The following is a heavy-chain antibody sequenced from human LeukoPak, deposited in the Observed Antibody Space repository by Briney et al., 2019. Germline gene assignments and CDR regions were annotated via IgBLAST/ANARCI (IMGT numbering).Heavy chain of an antibody. CDR3: ARVGAGQQLPY. J-gene: IGHJ4*02. V-gene: IGHV3-30-3*01. CDR1: GFTFSSYA. CDR2: ISYDGSNK. Sequence: PGGSLRLSCAASGFTFSSYAMHWVRQAPGKGLEWVAVISYDGSNKYYADSVKGRFTISRDNSKNTLYLQMNSLRAEDTAVYYCARVGAGQQLPYWGQGTLVTVSS. D-gene: IGHD6-13*01.